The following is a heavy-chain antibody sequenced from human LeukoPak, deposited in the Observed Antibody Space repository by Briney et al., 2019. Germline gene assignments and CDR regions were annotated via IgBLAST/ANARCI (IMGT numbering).Heavy chain of an antibody. CDR2: IYYSGNT. CDR1: GGSISSYY. V-gene: IGHV4-59*01. J-gene: IGHJ6*02. Sequence: SETLSLTCTVSGGSISSYYWSCIRQPPGKGLEWIGYIYYSGNTNYNPSLKSRVTISVDTSKNQFSLNLSSVTAADTAVYYCARVQGQLFPSLCYYYYGMDVWGQGTTVTVSS. D-gene: IGHD5-18*01. CDR3: ARVQGQLFPSLCYYYYGMDV.